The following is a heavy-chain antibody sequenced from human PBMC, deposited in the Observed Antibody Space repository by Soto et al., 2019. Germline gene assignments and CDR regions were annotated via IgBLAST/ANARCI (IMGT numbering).Heavy chain of an antibody. D-gene: IGHD4-4*01. J-gene: IGHJ4*02. CDR1: GFTVSSNY. CDR2: IYSGGST. CDR3: ARGTDYSDFDY. Sequence: EVQLVESGGGLVQPGGSLRLSCAASGFTVSSNYMSWVRQAPGKGLEWVSVIYSGGSTYYADSVKGRFTISRDNSKNTLYLQMNSPRAEDTAVYYCARGTDYSDFDYWGQGTLVTVSS. V-gene: IGHV3-66*01.